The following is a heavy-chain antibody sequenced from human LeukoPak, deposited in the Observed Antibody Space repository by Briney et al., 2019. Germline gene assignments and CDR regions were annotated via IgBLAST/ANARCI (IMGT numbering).Heavy chain of an antibody. Sequence: GSLRLSCAASGFTFSSYSMNWVRQAPGKGLEWIGYIYYSGSTYYNPSLKSRVTISVDTSKNQFSLKLSSVTAADTAVYYCARAPLTYYYDSSGYQMRYFDYWGQGTLVTVSS. CDR2: IYYSGST. D-gene: IGHD3-22*01. V-gene: IGHV4-59*06. CDR3: ARAPLTYYYDSSGYQMRYFDY. CDR1: GFTFSSYS. J-gene: IGHJ4*02.